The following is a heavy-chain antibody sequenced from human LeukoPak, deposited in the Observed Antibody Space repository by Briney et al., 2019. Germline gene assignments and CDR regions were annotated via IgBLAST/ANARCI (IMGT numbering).Heavy chain of an antibody. Sequence: PGGSLRLSCAASEFTFSSYAMSWVRQAPGKGLEWVSVISGSGGSTYYRDSVKGRFTISRDNSKNTLYLQMNSLTAGDTAVYYCAKDGTTTVTFDYWGQGTLVTVPS. D-gene: IGHD4-11*01. J-gene: IGHJ4*02. V-gene: IGHV3-23*01. CDR2: ISGSGGST. CDR1: EFTFSSYA. CDR3: AKDGTTTVTFDY.